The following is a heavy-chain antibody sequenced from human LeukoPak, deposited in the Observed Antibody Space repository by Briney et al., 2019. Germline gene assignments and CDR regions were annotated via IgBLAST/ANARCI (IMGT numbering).Heavy chain of an antibody. D-gene: IGHD1-1*01. CDR2: IYDSGST. J-gene: IGHJ2*01. V-gene: IGHV4-59*01. CDR1: GGSISSYY. Sequence: SETLSLTCTVSGGSISSYYWSWIRQPPGKGLEWIGYIYDSGSTNYNPSLKSRVTISVDTSKNQFSLKLSSVTAADTAVYYCASSRTNWYGYFDLWGRGTLVTVSS. CDR3: ASSRTNWYGYFDL.